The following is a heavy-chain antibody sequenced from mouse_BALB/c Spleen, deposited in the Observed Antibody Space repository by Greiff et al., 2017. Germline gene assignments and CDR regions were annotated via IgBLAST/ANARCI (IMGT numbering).Heavy chain of an antibody. D-gene: IGHD2-1*01. CDR2: IWSGGST. Sequence: VKLVESGPGLVQPSQSLSITCTVSGFSLTSYGVHWVRQSPGKGLEWLGVIWSGGSTDYNAAFISRLSISKDNSKSQVFFKMNSLQANDTAIYYCARTGIYYGNSYAMDYWGQGTSVTVSS. J-gene: IGHJ4*01. CDR1: GFSLTSYG. V-gene: IGHV2-2*02. CDR3: ARTGIYYGNSYAMDY.